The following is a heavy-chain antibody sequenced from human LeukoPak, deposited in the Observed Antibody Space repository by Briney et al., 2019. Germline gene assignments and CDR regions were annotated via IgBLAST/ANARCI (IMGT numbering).Heavy chain of an antibody. J-gene: IGHJ4*02. CDR3: AKRGQYYCDSSGYYYQG. V-gene: IGHV3-23*01. D-gene: IGHD3-22*01. CDR1: GFTFSSYA. Sequence: GGSLRLSCAASGFTFSSYAMSWVRQAPGKGLEWVSAISAGSSTYYADSVKGRFTISRDNSRNTLYLQMNSLRAEDTGVYYCAKRGQYYCDSSGYYYQGWGQGTLVIVSS. CDR2: ISAGSST.